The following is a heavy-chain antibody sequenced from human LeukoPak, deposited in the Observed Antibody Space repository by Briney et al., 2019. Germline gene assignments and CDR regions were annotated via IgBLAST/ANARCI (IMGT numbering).Heavy chain of an antibody. CDR2: ISYDGSNK. J-gene: IGHJ4*02. V-gene: IGHV3-30-3*01. Sequence: PGRSLRLSCAASGFTFSSYAMHWVRQAPGKGLEWVAVISYDGSNKYYADSVKGRFTISRDNSKNTLYLQMNSLRAEDTAVYYCASGENYWFHGGAYWGQGTLVTVSS. D-gene: IGHD2-8*02. CDR3: ASGENYWFHGGAY. CDR1: GFTFSSYA.